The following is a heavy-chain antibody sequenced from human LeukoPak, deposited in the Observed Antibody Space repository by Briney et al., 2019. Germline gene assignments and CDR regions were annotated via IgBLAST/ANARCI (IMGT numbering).Heavy chain of an antibody. CDR3: ARDKVASQRAAYYMDV. CDR1: GFTVSSNY. V-gene: IGHV3-53*01. J-gene: IGHJ6*03. CDR2: IYSGGST. D-gene: IGHD6-25*01. Sequence: GGSLRLSCAASGFTVSSNYMSWVRQAPGKGLEWVSVIYSGGSTYYADSVKGRFTISRDNSENTLYLQMNSLRAEDTAVYYCARDKVASQRAAYYMDVWGKGTTVTVSS.